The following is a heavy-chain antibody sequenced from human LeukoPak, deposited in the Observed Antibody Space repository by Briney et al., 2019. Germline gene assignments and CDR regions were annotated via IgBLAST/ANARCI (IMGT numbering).Heavy chain of an antibody. CDR1: GFTFDDYA. D-gene: IGHD3-22*01. Sequence: GGSLRLSCAASGFTFDDYAMHWVRQAPGKGLEWVSGISWNSGSIGYADSVKGRFTISRDNAKNSLYLQMNSLRAEDTAVYYCARIMGDYYDSSGLLLDRGHFDYWGQGTLVTVSS. CDR3: ARIMGDYYDSSGLLLDRGHFDY. J-gene: IGHJ4*02. CDR2: ISWNSGSI. V-gene: IGHV3-9*01.